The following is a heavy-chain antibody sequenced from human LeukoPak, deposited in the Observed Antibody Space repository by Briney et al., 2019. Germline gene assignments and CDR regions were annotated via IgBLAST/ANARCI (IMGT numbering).Heavy chain of an antibody. J-gene: IGHJ1*01. CDR2: IYYSGST. CDR1: GGSISSYY. D-gene: IGHD3-22*01. V-gene: IGHV4-59*01. Sequence: ASETLSLTCTVSGGSISSYYWSWIRQPPGKGLEWIGYIYYSGSTNYNPSLKSRVTISVDTSKNQFSLKLSSVTAADTAVYYCARVGGRDYYDSSGYYYPEYFQHWGQGTLVTVSP. CDR3: ARVGGRDYYDSSGYYYPEYFQH.